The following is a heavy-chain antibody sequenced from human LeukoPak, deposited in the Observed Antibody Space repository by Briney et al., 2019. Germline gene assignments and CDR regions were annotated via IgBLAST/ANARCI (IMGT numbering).Heavy chain of an antibody. J-gene: IGHJ4*02. V-gene: IGHV3-74*01. Sequence: GGSLRLSCAASGFTFSSYRMHWVRQAPGKGLVWVSHINRDGSGTTYADSVKGRFTISRDNAKNTLYPQMNSLRAEDTAVYYCTYANVATLDYWGQGTLVTVSS. CDR3: TYANVATLDY. CDR2: INRDGSGT. CDR1: GFTFSSYR. D-gene: IGHD5-12*01.